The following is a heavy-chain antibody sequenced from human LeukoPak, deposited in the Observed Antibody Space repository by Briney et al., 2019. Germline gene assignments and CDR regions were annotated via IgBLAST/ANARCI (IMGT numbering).Heavy chain of an antibody. J-gene: IGHJ3*02. Sequence: SETLSLTCTVSGGSISNYYWSWIRQPPGKGLEWIGYIFYSGSTNYNPSLKSRVTISVDTSKDQFSLNLSSVTAADTAVYYCARGRGYSYAHAFDIWGQGTVVTVSS. CDR3: ARGRGYSYAHAFDI. CDR1: GGSISNYY. D-gene: IGHD5-18*01. V-gene: IGHV4-59*01. CDR2: IFYSGST.